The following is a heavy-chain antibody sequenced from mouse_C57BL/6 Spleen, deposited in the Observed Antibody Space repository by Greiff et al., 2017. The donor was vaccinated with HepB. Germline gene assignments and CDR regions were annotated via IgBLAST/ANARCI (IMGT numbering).Heavy chain of an antibody. J-gene: IGHJ2*01. V-gene: IGHV5-4*01. CDR2: ISDGGSYT. CDR3: ARDEGYFFYFDY. Sequence: DVMLVESGGGLVKPGGSLKLSCAASGFTFSSYAMSWVRQTPEKRLEWVATISDGGSYTYYPDNVKGRFTISRDNAKNNLYLQMSHLKSEDTAMYYCARDEGYFFYFDYWGQGTTLTVSS. CDR1: GFTFSSYA. D-gene: IGHD2-3*01.